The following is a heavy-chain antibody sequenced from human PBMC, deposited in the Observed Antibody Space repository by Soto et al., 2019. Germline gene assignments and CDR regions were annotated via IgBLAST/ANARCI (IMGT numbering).Heavy chain of an antibody. D-gene: IGHD3-10*01. J-gene: IGHJ4*02. Sequence: PGGSLRLSCAASGFTFSSYGMHWVRQAPGKGLEWVAVISYDGSNKYYADSVKGRFTISRDNSKNTLYLQMNSLRAEDTAVYYCAKECRGVITYCFDFWGQGTLVTVSS. CDR2: ISYDGSNK. V-gene: IGHV3-30*18. CDR3: AKECRGVITYCFDF. CDR1: GFTFSSYG.